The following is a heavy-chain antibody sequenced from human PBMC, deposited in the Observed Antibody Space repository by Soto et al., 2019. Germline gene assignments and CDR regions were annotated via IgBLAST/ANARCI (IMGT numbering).Heavy chain of an antibody. J-gene: IGHJ4*01. V-gene: IGHV1-3*01. D-gene: IGHD6-25*01. Sequence: ASVKVSCKASGYSFMNYAMFWVRQAPVQRLEWMGRLNAASGNTKYSQKFQGRVTITRDTLASTAYMELSSLRSEDTAIYYCARGQSSGWTALDY. CDR2: LNAASGNT. CDR1: GYSFMNYA. CDR3: ARGQSSGWTALDY.